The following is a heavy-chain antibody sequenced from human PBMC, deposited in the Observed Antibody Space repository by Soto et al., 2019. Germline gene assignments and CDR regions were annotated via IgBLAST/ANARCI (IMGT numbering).Heavy chain of an antibody. CDR1: GFTFSSYS. CDR3: ARGSGGTVTYLDWFDP. Sequence: PGGSLRLSCAASGFTFSSYSMNWVRQAPGKGLEWVSSISSSSYIYYADSVKGRFTISRDNAKNSLYLQMNSLRAEDTAVYYCARGSGGTVTYLDWFDPWGQGTLVTVSS. J-gene: IGHJ5*02. V-gene: IGHV3-21*01. CDR2: ISSSSYI. D-gene: IGHD4-17*01.